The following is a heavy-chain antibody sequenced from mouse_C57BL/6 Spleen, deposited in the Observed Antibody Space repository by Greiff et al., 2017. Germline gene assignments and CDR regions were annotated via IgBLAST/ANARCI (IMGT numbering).Heavy chain of an antibody. V-gene: IGHV1-76*01. CDR3: ARKDYYGQGYFDV. J-gene: IGHJ1*03. CDR1: GYTFTDYY. D-gene: IGHD1-2*01. CDR2: IYPGSGNT. Sequence: VKLMESGAELVRPGASVKLSCKASGYTFTDYYINWVKQRPGQGLEWIARIYPGSGNTYYNEKFKGKATLTAEKSSSTAYMQLSSLTSEDSAVYFCARKDYYGQGYFDVWGTGTTVTVSS.